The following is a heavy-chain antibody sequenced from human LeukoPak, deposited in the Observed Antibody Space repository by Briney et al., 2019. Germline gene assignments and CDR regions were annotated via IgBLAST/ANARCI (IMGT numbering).Heavy chain of an antibody. CDR1: GGSFSGYY. J-gene: IGHJ4*02. V-gene: IGHV4-34*01. CDR3: ARVSGSSWFRAIDY. CDR2: INHSGST. Sequence: SETLSLTCAVYGGSFSGYYWSWIRQPPGKGLEWIGEINHSGSTNYNPSLKSRVTISVDTPKNQFSLKLSSVTAADTAVYYCARVSGSSWFRAIDYWGQGTLVTVSS. D-gene: IGHD6-13*01.